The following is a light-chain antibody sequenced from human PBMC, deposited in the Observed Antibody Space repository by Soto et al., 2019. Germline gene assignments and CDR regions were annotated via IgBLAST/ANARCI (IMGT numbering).Light chain of an antibody. CDR1: QSVSSN. CDR3: QQYNNWTRT. CDR2: GAS. V-gene: IGKV3D-15*01. J-gene: IGKJ1*01. Sequence: EIVITQSPATLSVSPGERATLSCRASQSVSSNLAWYRQKPGQAPRILIYGASTRATGIPARFSGSGSGTEFTLTISSLQSEDFAVYYCQQYNNWTRTFGQGTKVDIK.